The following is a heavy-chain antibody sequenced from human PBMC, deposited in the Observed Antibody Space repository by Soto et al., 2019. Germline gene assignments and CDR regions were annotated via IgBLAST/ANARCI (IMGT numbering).Heavy chain of an antibody. V-gene: IGHV4-34*01. CDR3: ARARRARDWYSSGSYP. Sequence: SETLSLTCAVYGGSFSGYYWSWIRQPPGKGLEWIGEINHSGSTNYNPSLKSRVTISVDTSKNQFSLKLSSVTAADTAVYYCARARRARDWYSSGSYPWGQGTLVTVSS. D-gene: IGHD6-19*01. J-gene: IGHJ5*02. CDR1: GGSFSGYY. CDR2: INHSGST.